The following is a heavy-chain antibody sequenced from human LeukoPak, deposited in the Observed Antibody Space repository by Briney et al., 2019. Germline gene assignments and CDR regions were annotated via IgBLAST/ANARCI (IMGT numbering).Heavy chain of an antibody. V-gene: IGHV4-30-2*01. CDR2: IYHSGST. D-gene: IGHD2-2*01. CDR1: GGSISSGGYY. Sequence: SQTLSLTCTVSGGSISSGGYYWSWIRQPPGKGLEWIGYIYHSGSTYYNPSLKSRVTISVDRSKNQFSLKPSSVTAADTAVYYCARVRTTSWVDYWGQGTLVTVSS. CDR3: ARVRTTSWVDY. J-gene: IGHJ4*02.